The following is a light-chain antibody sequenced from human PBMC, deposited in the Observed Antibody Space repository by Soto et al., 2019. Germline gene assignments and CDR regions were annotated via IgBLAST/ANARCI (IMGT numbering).Light chain of an antibody. CDR3: AAWDDSLNGWV. CDR2: SND. V-gene: IGLV1-44*01. CDR1: SSNIGSNT. Sequence: QSVLTQPPSASGTPGQRVTISCSGSSSNIGSNTVNSYQQLPGTAPKLLIYSNDQRPSGVRDRFSGSKSGTSASLAISGLQSEDEADYYCAAWDDSLNGWVFGGGTKLTVL. J-gene: IGLJ3*02.